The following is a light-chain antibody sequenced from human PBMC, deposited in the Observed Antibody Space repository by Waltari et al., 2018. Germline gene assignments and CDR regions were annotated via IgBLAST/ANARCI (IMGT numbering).Light chain of an antibody. J-gene: IGKJ4*01. CDR1: QAISSY. Sequence: DIQLTQSPSFLSASVGQRIPITCRASQAISSYLAWYQQKPGRAPKVLISGASSLQSGVTSRFSGSGSGTEFNLTISSLQPEDSATYYCQQVKSYPLTFGGGTKVEIK. CDR3: QQVKSYPLT. CDR2: GAS. V-gene: IGKV1-9*01.